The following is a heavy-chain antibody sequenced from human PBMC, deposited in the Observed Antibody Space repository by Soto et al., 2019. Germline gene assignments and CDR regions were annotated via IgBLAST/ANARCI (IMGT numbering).Heavy chain of an antibody. CDR3: ASLRAGHVDY. J-gene: IGHJ4*02. CDR1: GGSISSSNNY. V-gene: IGHV4-39*01. Sequence: PSETLSLTCTVSGGSISSSNNYWGWIRQPPGKGLEWIGSAYYSGTTYYNPSLKSRVTISVDTSKHQFSLNLSSVTAADTAVYYCASLRAGHVDYWGQGTLVTVSS. D-gene: IGHD6-19*01. CDR2: AYYSGTT.